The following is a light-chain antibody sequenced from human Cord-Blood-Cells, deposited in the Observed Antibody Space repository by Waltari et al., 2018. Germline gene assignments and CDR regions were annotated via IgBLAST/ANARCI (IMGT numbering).Light chain of an antibody. V-gene: IGKV3-11*01. CDR1: QRVSSY. Sequence: EIVLTQSPATLSLSPGERATLSCRASQRVSSYLAWYQQKPGQAPRLLIYDASNRATGIPTRFSGRGSGTDFTLTISSLEPEDFAVYYCQQRSNWLTFGGGTKVEIK. CDR2: DAS. J-gene: IGKJ4*01. CDR3: QQRSNWLT.